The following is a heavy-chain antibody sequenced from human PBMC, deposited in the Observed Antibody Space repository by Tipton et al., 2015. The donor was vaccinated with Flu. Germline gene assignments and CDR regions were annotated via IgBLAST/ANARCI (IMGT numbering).Heavy chain of an antibody. J-gene: IGHJ6*02. D-gene: IGHD1-1*01. CDR3: ARGDNWNYYYGMDV. V-gene: IGHV4-30-2*01. CDR2: IYHSGST. Sequence: TLSLTCAVSGGSISSGGYSWSWIRQPPGKGLEWIGYIYHSGSTYYNPSLKSRVTISVDRSKNQFSLKLSSVTAADTAVYYCARGDNWNYYYGMDVWGQGTPVTVSS. CDR1: GGSISSGGYS.